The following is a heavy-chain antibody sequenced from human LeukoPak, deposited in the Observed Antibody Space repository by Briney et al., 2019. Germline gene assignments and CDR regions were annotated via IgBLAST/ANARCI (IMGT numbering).Heavy chain of an antibody. CDR2: FYSRGAT. D-gene: IGHD3-9*01. CDR1: GGSITNYY. Sequence: SETLSLTCSVSGGSITNYYWSWIRQPAGKGLEWIGRFYSRGATYYNPPLRSRVSLSGDDSKNPLSLKMYSVTAADTAVYYCGRDEGLTGYPDYWGQGTLVTVSS. CDR3: GRDEGLTGYPDY. V-gene: IGHV4-4*07. J-gene: IGHJ4*02.